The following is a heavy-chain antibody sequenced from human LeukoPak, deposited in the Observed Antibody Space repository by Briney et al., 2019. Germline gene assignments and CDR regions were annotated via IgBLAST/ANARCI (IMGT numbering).Heavy chain of an antibody. Sequence: PSETLSLTCTVSGGSISSYYWSWIRQPPGKGLEWIGYIYYSGSTNYNPSLKSRVTISVDTSKNQFSLKLSSVTAADTAVYYCARGWGYDISTGYRGKDAFDIWGQGTMVTVSS. D-gene: IGHD3-9*01. CDR3: ARGWGYDISTGYRGKDAFDI. J-gene: IGHJ3*02. V-gene: IGHV4-59*01. CDR2: IYYSGST. CDR1: GGSISSYY.